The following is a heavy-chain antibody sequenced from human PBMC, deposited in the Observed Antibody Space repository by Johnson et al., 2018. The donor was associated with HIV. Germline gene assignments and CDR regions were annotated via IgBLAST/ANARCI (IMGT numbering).Heavy chain of an antibody. Sequence: QVQLVESGGGVVQPGGSLRLSCVASGFTFSDYAMHWVRQAPGKGLEWVAVISYDGSNKYYADSVKGRFTISRDNSKNTLYLQMNSLRAEDTAVYYCARDWGLYSSGWYVDAFDIWGQGTMVTVSS. D-gene: IGHD6-19*01. J-gene: IGHJ3*02. V-gene: IGHV3-30-3*01. CDR2: ISYDGSNK. CDR1: GFTFSDYA. CDR3: ARDWGLYSSGWYVDAFDI.